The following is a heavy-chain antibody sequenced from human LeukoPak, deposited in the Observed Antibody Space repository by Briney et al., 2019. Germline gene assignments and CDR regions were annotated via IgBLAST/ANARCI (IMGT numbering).Heavy chain of an antibody. CDR1: GGSISSSSYY. CDR3: AGHGVPSYFDY. Sequence: SETLSLTCTVSGGSISSSSYYWGCIRPPPGTGLEGIGSIYYSGSTYYNPSIKSRVTISVDTTKTQFSLKLSSVTAAYTAVYYCAGHGVPSYFDYWGQGTLVTVSS. J-gene: IGHJ4*02. CDR2: IYYSGST. V-gene: IGHV4-39*01. D-gene: IGHD2-2*01.